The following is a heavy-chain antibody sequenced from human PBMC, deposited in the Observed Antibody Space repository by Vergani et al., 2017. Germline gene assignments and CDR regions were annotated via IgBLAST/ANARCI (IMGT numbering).Heavy chain of an antibody. CDR3: AGEGCSSTSCAAGWYFSR. V-gene: IGHV3-21*01. CDR1: GFTFSSYR. CDR2: ISSSSSYI. Sequence: EVQLVESGGGLDKPGGSLRLSCSASGFTFSSYRLNWVRQAPGQGLEWVSSISSSSSYIYYADSVKGRFTISRDNAKNTLYLRMNSLRSEDTAVYYCAGEGCSSTSCAAGWYFSRRGRRSLVTVTS. D-gene: IGHD2-2*01. J-gene: IGHJ2*01.